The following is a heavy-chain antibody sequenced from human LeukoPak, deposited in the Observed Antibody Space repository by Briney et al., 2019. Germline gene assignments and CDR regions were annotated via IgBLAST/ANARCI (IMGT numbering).Heavy chain of an antibody. V-gene: IGHV1-46*01. CDR2: INPSGGST. Sequence: ASVKVSCKASGYTFTSYGISWVRQAPGQGLEWMGIINPSGGSTSYAQKFQGRVTMTRDTSTSTVYMELSSLRSEDTAVYYCARRYSSGYNFDYWGQGTLVTVSS. J-gene: IGHJ4*02. D-gene: IGHD6-19*01. CDR3: ARRYSSGYNFDY. CDR1: GYTFTSYG.